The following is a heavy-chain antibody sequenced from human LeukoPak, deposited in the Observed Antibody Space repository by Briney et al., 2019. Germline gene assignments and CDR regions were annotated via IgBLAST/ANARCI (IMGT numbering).Heavy chain of an antibody. J-gene: IGHJ4*02. V-gene: IGHV3-48*03. CDR3: AREWWTLSAEPAYDF. CDR2: ISHTGSLT. D-gene: IGHD2-15*01. Sequence: GGSLRLSCAASGFTSTPSELNWVRQAPGKGLEWISYISHTGSLTYYADSVKGRFTISRDNGKNSLYLQMHSLRAEDTAVYYCAREWWTLSAEPAYDFWGQGTLVTVSS. CDR1: GFTSTPSE.